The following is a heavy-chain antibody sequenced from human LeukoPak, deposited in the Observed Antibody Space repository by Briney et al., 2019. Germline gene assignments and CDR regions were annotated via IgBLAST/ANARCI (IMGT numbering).Heavy chain of an antibody. CDR3: AKDAAVAEGSYVFDI. CDR1: GFTFSSYW. CDR2: IKQDGSEK. V-gene: IGHV3-7*03. Sequence: PGGSLRLSCAASGFTFSSYWMSWVRQAPGKGLEWVANIKQDGSEKYYVDSVKGRFTISRDNAKNSLYLQMNSLRAEDTAVYYCAKDAAVAEGSYVFDIGGKGKMVTVFS. J-gene: IGHJ3*02. D-gene: IGHD6-19*01.